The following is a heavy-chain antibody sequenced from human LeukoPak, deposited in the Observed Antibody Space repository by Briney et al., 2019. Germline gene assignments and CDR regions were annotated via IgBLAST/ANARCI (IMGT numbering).Heavy chain of an antibody. J-gene: IGHJ4*02. CDR3: ARGGVVRGVYNDNDY. V-gene: IGHV1-2*02. Sequence: GAXVKVSCKAXGYTFTXYYMHWVRQAPGQGLEWMGWINPNSGGTNYAQKFQGRVTMTRDTSISTAYMELSRLRSDDTAVYYCARGGVVRGVYNDNDYWGQGTLVTVSS. CDR2: INPNSGGT. CDR1: GYTFTXYY. D-gene: IGHD3-10*01.